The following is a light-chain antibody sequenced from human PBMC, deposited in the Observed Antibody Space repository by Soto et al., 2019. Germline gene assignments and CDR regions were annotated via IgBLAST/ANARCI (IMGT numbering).Light chain of an antibody. V-gene: IGLV1-40*01. Sequence: QSVLTQPPSVSGAPGQRVTISCTGSSSNIGASYDVHWYQQLPGTAPKLLIYGNTNRPSGVPDRFSGSKSGTSASLAITGLQAEDEADYYCAAWDDSLNGLYVFGTGTKLTVL. CDR1: SSNIGASYD. J-gene: IGLJ1*01. CDR2: GNT. CDR3: AAWDDSLNGLYV.